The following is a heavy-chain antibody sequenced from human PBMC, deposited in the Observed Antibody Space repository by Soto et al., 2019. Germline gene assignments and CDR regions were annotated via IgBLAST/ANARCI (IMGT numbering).Heavy chain of an antibody. D-gene: IGHD4-17*01. CDR2: ISGSGGST. J-gene: IGHJ6*02. CDR1: GFTFSSYA. Sequence: PGGSLRLSCAASGFTFSSYAMSWVRQAPGKGLEWVSAISGSGGSTYYADSVKGRFTISRDNSKNTLYLQMNSLRAGDTAVYYCAKDLTPTVTTLRYYYYGMDVWGQGTTVTVSS. V-gene: IGHV3-23*01. CDR3: AKDLTPTVTTLRYYYYGMDV.